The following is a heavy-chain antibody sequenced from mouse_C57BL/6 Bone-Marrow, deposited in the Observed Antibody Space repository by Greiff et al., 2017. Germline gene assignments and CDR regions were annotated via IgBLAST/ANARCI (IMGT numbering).Heavy chain of an antibody. CDR2: IYPGSGST. CDR3: ARPYYSNYWYFDV. J-gene: IGHJ1*03. CDR1: GYTFTSYW. V-gene: IGHV1-55*01. Sequence: QVQLKQPGAELVKPAASVKMSCKASGYTFTSYWITWVKQRPGQGLEWIGDIYPGSGSTNYNEKFKSKATLTVDTSSSTAYMQLSSLTSEDSAVYYCARPYYSNYWYFDVWGTGTTVTVSS. D-gene: IGHD2-5*01.